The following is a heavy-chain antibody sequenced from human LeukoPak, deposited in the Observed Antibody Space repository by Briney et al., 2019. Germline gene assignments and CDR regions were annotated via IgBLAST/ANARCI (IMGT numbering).Heavy chain of an antibody. D-gene: IGHD3-10*01. V-gene: IGHV1-2*02. CDR2: INPNSGGT. Sequence: ASVKVSCKASGYTFTGCYMHWGRQAPGQGLEWMGWINPNSGGTNYAQKFQGRVTMTRDTSISTAYMELSRLRSDDTAVYYCARDRDYYGSGTYAFDIWGQGTMVTVSS. J-gene: IGHJ3*02. CDR3: ARDRDYYGSGTYAFDI. CDR1: GYTFTGCY.